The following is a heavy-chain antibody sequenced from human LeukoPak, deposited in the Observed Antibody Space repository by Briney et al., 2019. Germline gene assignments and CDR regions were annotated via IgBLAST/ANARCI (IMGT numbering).Heavy chain of an antibody. CDR3: AKFTAQVVYYGMDV. V-gene: IGHV1-18*01. J-gene: IGHJ6*02. CDR1: GYTFTSYG. Sequence: ASVKVSCKASGYTFTSYGISWVRQAPGQGLEWMGWISAYNGNTNYAQKLQGRVTMTTDTSTSTAYMELRSLRSDDTAVYYCAKFTAQVVYYGMDVWGQGTTVTVSS. CDR2: ISAYNGNT.